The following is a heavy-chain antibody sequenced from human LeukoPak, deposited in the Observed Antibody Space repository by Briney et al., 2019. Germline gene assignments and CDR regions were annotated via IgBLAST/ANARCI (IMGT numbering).Heavy chain of an antibody. CDR1: GITLSTNY. CDR2: IYSTDKT. CDR3: AKGRFASTLVVIPFDY. J-gene: IGHJ4*02. Sequence: PGGSLRLSCAASGITLSTNYMNWVRQAPGKGLEWVSVIYSTDKTNYADSVQGRFTISRDPSKNTVYLQMNSLRGEDTAVYSCAKGRFASTLVVIPFDYWGQGTLVTVSS. D-gene: IGHD2-21*01. V-gene: IGHV3-53*01.